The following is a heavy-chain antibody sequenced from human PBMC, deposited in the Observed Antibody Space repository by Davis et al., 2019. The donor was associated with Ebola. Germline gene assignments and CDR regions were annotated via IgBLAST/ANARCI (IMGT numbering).Heavy chain of an antibody. J-gene: IGHJ6*02. CDR3: ARGFRARYYYYGMDV. V-gene: IGHV3-11*01. Sequence: GESLKISCAASGFTFSDYYMSWIRPAPGKGLEWVSYISSSGTTIYYADSVKGRFTMSRDNAKKSLYLQMNSLRAEDTAVYYCARGFRARYYYYGMDVWGQGTTVTVSS. CDR2: ISSSGTTI. CDR1: GFTFSDYY.